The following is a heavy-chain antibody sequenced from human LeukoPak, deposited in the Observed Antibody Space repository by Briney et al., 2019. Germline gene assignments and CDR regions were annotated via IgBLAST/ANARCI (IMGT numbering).Heavy chain of an antibody. V-gene: IGHV3-30*04. Sequence: GGSLRLSCATSGFSFYNLAFHWVRQAPGKGLEWVSLISHDGNSRKYADSVKGRFIVSRDNSKNTLYLQMNSLRSEDTAVYYCASDSAWNLHGGYLDHWGQGTLVTVSS. CDR3: ASDSAWNLHGGYLDH. CDR2: ISHDGNSR. CDR1: GFSFYNLA. D-gene: IGHD2-15*01. J-gene: IGHJ4*02.